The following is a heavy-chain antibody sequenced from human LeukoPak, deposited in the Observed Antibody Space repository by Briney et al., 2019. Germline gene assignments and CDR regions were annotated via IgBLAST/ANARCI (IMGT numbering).Heavy chain of an antibody. CDR3: ARDFGQWQLNGGYYFDY. CDR2: ISSSGNTK. Sequence: GGSLRLSCAASGFTFSDYYMSWIRQAPGKGLEWVSYISSSGNTKYYADSVKGRLTISRDNAKNSLYLQMNSLRAEDTAVYYCARDFGQWQLNGGYYFDYWGQGTLVTVSS. CDR1: GFTFSDYY. J-gene: IGHJ4*02. V-gene: IGHV3-11*04. D-gene: IGHD1-26*01.